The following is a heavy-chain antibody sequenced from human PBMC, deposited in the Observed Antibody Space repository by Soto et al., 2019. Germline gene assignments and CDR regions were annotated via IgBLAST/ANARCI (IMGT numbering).Heavy chain of an antibody. CDR1: GFTFSSYA. D-gene: IGHD3-16*01. CDR3: ARDNNYDYVWGRFQFDD. Sequence: GWSLRLSCAASGFTFSSYAMHWVRQAPGKGLEWVAVISYDGSNKYSADSVKGRFTISRDNSKNTLYLQMNSLRAEDTAVYYCARDNNYDYVWGRFQFDDWGQGALVTV. CDR2: ISYDGSNK. J-gene: IGHJ4*02. V-gene: IGHV3-30-3*01.